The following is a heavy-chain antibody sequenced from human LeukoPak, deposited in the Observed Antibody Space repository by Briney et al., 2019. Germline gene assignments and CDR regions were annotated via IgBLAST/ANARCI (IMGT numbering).Heavy chain of an antibody. J-gene: IGHJ3*02. V-gene: IGHV3-66*01. Sequence: GGSLRLSCAASGFTVSSNYMSWVRQAPGKGLEWVSVIYSGGSTYYADSVKGRFTISRDNSKNTLYLQMNSLRAEDTAVYYCAKENVIAAAGTGAFDIWGQGTMVTVSS. D-gene: IGHD6-13*01. CDR1: GFTVSSNY. CDR3: AKENVIAAAGTGAFDI. CDR2: IYSGGST.